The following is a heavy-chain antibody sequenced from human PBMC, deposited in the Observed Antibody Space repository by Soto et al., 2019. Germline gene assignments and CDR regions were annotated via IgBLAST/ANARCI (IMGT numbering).Heavy chain of an antibody. CDR2: IYYSGST. V-gene: IGHV4-39*01. D-gene: IGHD3-22*01. CDR1: GGSLSSSSYY. CDR3: ATKYYYDSSGYYYSSP. J-gene: IGHJ5*02. Sequence: SETLSLTCTVSGGSLSSSSYYWGWIRQPPGKGLEWIGSIYYSGSTYYNPSLKSRVTISVDTSKNQFSLKLSSVTAADTAVYYCATKYYYDSSGYYYSSPWGQGTLVTVSS.